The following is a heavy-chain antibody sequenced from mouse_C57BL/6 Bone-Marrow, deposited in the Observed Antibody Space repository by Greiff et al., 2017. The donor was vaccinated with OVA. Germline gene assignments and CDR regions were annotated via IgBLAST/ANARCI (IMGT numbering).Heavy chain of an antibody. CDR3: ARYPYGSSLYWYFDV. D-gene: IGHD1-1*01. J-gene: IGHJ1*03. CDR2: IRNKANGYTT. Sequence: EVHLVESGGGLVQPGGSLSLSCAASGFTFTDYYMSWVRQPPGKALEWLGFIRNKANGYTTEYSASVKGRFTISRDNSQSILYLQMNALRAEDSATYYCARYPYGSSLYWYFDVWGTGTTVTVSS. CDR1: GFTFTDYY. V-gene: IGHV7-3*01.